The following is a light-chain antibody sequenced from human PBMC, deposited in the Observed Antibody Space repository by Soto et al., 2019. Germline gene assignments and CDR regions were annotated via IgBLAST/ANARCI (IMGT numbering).Light chain of an antibody. V-gene: IGKV3-15*01. CDR2: GAS. CDR3: QHYDRWPWT. CDR1: QSVSYS. J-gene: IGKJ1*01. Sequence: EVGMTQSPATLSVSPGETATLSCRASQSVSYSLAWYQQKPGQVPRLLFYGASTRATGCPARFSGSGSGTEFTLTISSLQSEDFAVYYCQHYDRWPWTFGQGTKVEIK.